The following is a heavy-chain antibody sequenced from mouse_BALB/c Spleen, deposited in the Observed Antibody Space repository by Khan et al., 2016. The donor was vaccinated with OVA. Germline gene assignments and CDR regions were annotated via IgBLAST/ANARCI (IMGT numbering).Heavy chain of an antibody. D-gene: IGHD1-1*01. V-gene: IGHV3-2*02. Sequence: EVKLLESGPGLVKPSQSLSLTCTVTGYSITSDYAWNWIRQFPGNKLEWVGYLSYSGRTSYNPSLKSRISITRDTSKNQFFLQLSSVTTEDTATYYCARSVTITTVVATDFDYWGQGTTLTVSS. CDR1: GYSITSDYA. CDR2: LSYSGRT. CDR3: ARSVTITTVVATDFDY. J-gene: IGHJ2*01.